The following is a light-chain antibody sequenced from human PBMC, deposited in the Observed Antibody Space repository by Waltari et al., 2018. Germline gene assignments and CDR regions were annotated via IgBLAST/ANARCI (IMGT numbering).Light chain of an antibody. Sequence: QPVLTQPPSSSASPGESARLTCTLPSDINVDDFNIYWYQQTPGSPPRFLLYYKSGSEKAQGSGVPSRFSGSKDASANAGILLIAGLQSEDEADYYCMFWPSNVWVFGGGTKLTVL. CDR2: YKSGSEK. CDR3: MFWPSNVWV. CDR1: SDINVDDFN. V-gene: IGLV5-37*01. J-gene: IGLJ3*02.